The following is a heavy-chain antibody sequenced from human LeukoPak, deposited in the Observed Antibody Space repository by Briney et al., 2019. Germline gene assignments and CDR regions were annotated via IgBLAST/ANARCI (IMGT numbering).Heavy chain of an antibody. V-gene: IGHV1-2*02. CDR3: ARDPPRGDKGFDY. CDR1: GYTFTGYY. D-gene: IGHD3-16*01. Sequence: GASVKVSCKASGYTFTGYYIHWVRQAPGQGLEWVGWINPNSGGTNYAQKFQGRVTMTRDTSISTAYMELSRLKSDDKAVYYCARDPPRGDKGFDYWGQGTLVTVSS. CDR2: INPNSGGT. J-gene: IGHJ4*02.